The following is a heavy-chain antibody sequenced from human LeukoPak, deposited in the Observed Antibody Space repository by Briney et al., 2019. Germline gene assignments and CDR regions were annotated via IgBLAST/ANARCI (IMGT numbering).Heavy chain of an antibody. D-gene: IGHD3-22*01. CDR2: IYYSGST. CDR3: ARDPADYDSSGYFNDAFDI. Sequence: PSETLSLTCTVSGGSISSNNYYWGWIRQPPGKGLEWIGTIYYSGSTYYNPSLKSRVTISLDTSKNQFSLKLSSVTAADTAVYYCARDPADYDSSGYFNDAFDIWGRGTMVTVSS. J-gene: IGHJ3*02. V-gene: IGHV4-39*07. CDR1: GGSISSNNYY.